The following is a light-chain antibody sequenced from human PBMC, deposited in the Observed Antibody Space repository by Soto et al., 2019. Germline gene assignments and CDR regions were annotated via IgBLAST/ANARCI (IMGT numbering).Light chain of an antibody. V-gene: IGKV3-15*01. Sequence: EVVLTQSPATLSVSPGERATLSCRASQSVSSKLAWYHHKPGQAPRLLIYGASTRAAGIAARFSGSGSGTEFTLTINSLQSDDFAVYYCQQYSDWPYTFGQGTKLEIK. CDR1: QSVSSK. J-gene: IGKJ2*01. CDR2: GAS. CDR3: QQYSDWPYT.